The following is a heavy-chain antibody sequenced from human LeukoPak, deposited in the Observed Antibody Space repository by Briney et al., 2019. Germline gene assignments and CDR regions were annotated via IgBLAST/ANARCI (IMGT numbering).Heavy chain of an antibody. D-gene: IGHD3-22*01. Sequence: GASVKVSCKASAYTFTAYDINWVRQAPGQGLEWMGWMYPNSGNTGFAQKFQGRVTMTRDTSTNTAYMELNNLRSEDTAVYYCARLSQTPAYYYTSGYYHLAYWGQGTLVTVSS. CDR3: ARLSQTPAYYYTSGYYHLAY. V-gene: IGHV1-8*01. CDR1: AYTFTAYD. CDR2: MYPNSGNT. J-gene: IGHJ4*02.